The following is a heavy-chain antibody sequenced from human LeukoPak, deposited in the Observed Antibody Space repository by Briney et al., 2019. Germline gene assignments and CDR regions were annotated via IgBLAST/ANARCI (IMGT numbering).Heavy chain of an antibody. CDR1: GFTVSNKY. V-gene: IGHV3-53*01. CDR3: ARGGASELYYFDY. J-gene: IGHJ4*02. Sequence: GGSLRLSCAASGFTVSNKYMSWVRQAPGKGLECVSVIYNGGNTYYADSVKGRSTISRDNSKNTLYLQMNSLRAEDTAIYYCARGGASELYYFDYWGQGTLVTVSS. D-gene: IGHD2-15*01. CDR2: IYNGGNT.